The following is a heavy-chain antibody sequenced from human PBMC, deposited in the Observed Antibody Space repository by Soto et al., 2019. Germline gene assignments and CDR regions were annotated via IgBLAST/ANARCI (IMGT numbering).Heavy chain of an antibody. CDR3: ATFEGAGIEATWFRGFEI. Sequence: PGGSLRLSCAASGFTFSSYAMSWVRQAPGKGLEWVSAISGSGDSTYYADSVKGRFTISRDSSTNTLYLQMNSLRVEDTAKYYCATFEGAGIEATWFRGFEIWGRETMGSV. J-gene: IGHJ3*02. V-gene: IGHV3-23*01. CDR1: GFTFSSYA. D-gene: IGHD6-13*01. CDR2: ISGSGDST.